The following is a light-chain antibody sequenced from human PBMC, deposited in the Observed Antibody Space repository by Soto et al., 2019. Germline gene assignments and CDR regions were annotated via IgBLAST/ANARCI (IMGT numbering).Light chain of an antibody. CDR3: SSYAGSNNFPYV. V-gene: IGLV2-8*01. CDR2: EVS. CDR1: SSDVGAYDY. J-gene: IGLJ1*01. Sequence: QSVLTQPASVSGSPGQSITISCTGTSSDVGAYDYVSWYQQHPDKAPKLMIYEVSNRPSGVPDRFSGSKSGNTASLTVSGLQAEDEADYYCSSYAGSNNFPYVFGTGTKVTVL.